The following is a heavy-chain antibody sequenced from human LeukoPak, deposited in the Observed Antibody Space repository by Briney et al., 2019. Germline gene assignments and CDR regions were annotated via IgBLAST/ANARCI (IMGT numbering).Heavy chain of an antibody. D-gene: IGHD3-10*01. CDR2: IYYSGST. Sequence: SETLSLTCTVSGGSISSGGYYWSWIRQHPGKGLEWIGYIYYSGSTYYNPSLKSRVTISVDTSKNQFSLKLSSVTAADTAVYYCARDSLWFGELASDPWGQGTLVTVSS. V-gene: IGHV4-31*03. CDR3: ARDSLWFGELASDP. J-gene: IGHJ5*02. CDR1: GGSISSGGYY.